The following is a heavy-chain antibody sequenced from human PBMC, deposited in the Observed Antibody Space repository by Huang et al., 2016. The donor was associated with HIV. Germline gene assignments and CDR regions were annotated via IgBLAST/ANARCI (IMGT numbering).Heavy chain of an antibody. D-gene: IGHD2-15*01. V-gene: IGHV1-69*13. CDR3: ASSAYGGNDY. CDR1: GGTFNDYS. CDR2: IIPILGTA. Sequence: QVQLVQSGEEVKKPGSSVKVSCKASGGTFNDYSVSWVRQAPGQGLEWMGGIIPILGTANDAQKFQGRVTINADESTSTVYMKLSRLRSEDTAMYYCASSAYGGNDYWGQGTLVTVSS. J-gene: IGHJ4*02.